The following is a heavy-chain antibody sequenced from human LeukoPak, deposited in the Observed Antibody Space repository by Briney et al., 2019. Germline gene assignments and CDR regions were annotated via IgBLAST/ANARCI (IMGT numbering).Heavy chain of an antibody. Sequence: SETLSLTCAVYGGSFSGYYWSWIRQPPGKGLEWIGEINHSGSTNYNPSLKSRVTISVDTSKNQFSLKLSSVTAADTAVYYCARPHSPVDTYWYFDLWGRGTLVTVSS. J-gene: IGHJ2*01. D-gene: IGHD4-23*01. V-gene: IGHV4-34*01. CDR3: ARPHSPVDTYWYFDL. CDR2: INHSGST. CDR1: GGSFSGYY.